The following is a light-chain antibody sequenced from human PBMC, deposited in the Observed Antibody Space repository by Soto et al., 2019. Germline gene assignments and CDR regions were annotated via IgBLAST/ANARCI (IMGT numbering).Light chain of an antibody. CDR2: EGS. CDR1: SSDVGNYNL. Sequence: QSALTQPASVSGSPGQSITISCTGTSSDVGNYNLVSWYQQHPGKAPKLMIYEGSARPSGVSNRFSGSKSGNTASLTISGLQAEDEADYYCCSYAGSSTFYVFGSGTKVPVL. CDR3: CSYAGSSTFYV. V-gene: IGLV2-23*01. J-gene: IGLJ1*01.